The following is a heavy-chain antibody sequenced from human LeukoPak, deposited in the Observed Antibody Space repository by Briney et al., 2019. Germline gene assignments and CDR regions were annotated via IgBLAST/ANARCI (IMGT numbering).Heavy chain of an antibody. J-gene: IGHJ3*02. V-gene: IGHV5-51*01. CDR1: GYSFTSYW. CDR2: IYPGDSDT. CDR3: ASRFSPDAFDI. D-gene: IGHD3-3*01. Sequence: RGESLKISCKGSGYSFTSYWIGWVRQMPGKGLEWMGIIYPGDSDTRYSPAFQGQVTISADRSISTAYLQWSSLKASDTAMYYCASRFSPDAFDIWGQGTMVTVSS.